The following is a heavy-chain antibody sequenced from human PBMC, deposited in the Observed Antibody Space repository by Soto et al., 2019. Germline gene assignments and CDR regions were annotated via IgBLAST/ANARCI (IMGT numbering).Heavy chain of an antibody. CDR1: GYTFTAYY. CDR2: INPNSGVT. V-gene: IGHV1-2*02. CDR3: ARIGVFARGLVA. J-gene: IGHJ5*02. Sequence: AASAMVSCQSSGYTFTAYYFHWVRQAPGQGLEWMGWINPNSGVTNYAQKFQDRVTMTRDTSISTAYMELDSLKSDDTAVYYCARIGVFARGLVAWGQGTLVTVSS. D-gene: IGHD3-16*02.